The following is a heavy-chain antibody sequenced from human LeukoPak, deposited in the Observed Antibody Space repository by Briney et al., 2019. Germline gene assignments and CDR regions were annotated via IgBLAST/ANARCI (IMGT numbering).Heavy chain of an antibody. J-gene: IGHJ1*01. CDR3: AKPPSMVRGEPLVQH. D-gene: IGHD3-10*01. Sequence: SGGSLRLSCAASGFTFSIYVMHWVRQPPGKGLEYVSAISSNGGSTYYANSVKGRFTISRDNSKNTLYLQMNSLRAEDTAVYYCAKPPSMVRGEPLVQHWGQGTLVTVSS. CDR2: ISSNGGST. CDR1: GFTFSIYV. V-gene: IGHV3-64*01.